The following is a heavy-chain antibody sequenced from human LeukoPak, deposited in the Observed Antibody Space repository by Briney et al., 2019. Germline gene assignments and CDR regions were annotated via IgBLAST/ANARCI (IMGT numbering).Heavy chain of an antibody. J-gene: IGHJ6*02. V-gene: IGHV1-2*02. CDR1: GYTFTDYY. CDR3: ASSYCSSTSCYFYYYGMDV. Sequence: ASVRVSCKGSGYTFTDYYMHWVRQAPGQGGEGMGWSNPNSGGTNYAQKFQGRVTITRERSISTAYMERSRVRSDDTAVYYCASSYCSSTSCYFYYYGMDVWGQGTTVTVSS. D-gene: IGHD2-2*01. CDR2: SNPNSGGT.